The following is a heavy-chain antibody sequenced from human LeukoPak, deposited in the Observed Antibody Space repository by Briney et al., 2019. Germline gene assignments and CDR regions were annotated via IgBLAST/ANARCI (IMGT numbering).Heavy chain of an antibody. CDR1: GGSISSSSYY. V-gene: IGHV4-39*01. D-gene: IGHD3-10*01. Sequence: PSETLSLTCTVSGGSISSSSYYWGWIRQPPGKGLEWIGSIHYSGSTYYNPSLKSRVTISVDTSKNQFSLKLSSVTAADTAVYYCAGEALWFGDPMDVWGQGTTVTVSS. CDR3: AGEALWFGDPMDV. J-gene: IGHJ6*02. CDR2: IHYSGST.